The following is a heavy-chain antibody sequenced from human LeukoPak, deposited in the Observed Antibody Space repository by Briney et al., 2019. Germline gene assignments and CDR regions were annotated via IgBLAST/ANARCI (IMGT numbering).Heavy chain of an antibody. J-gene: IGHJ6*03. CDR1: GFTFSNYA. Sequence: PGGSLRLSCAASGFTFSNYAMSWVRQAPGKGLEWVSAISGSGGSTYYADSVKGRFTISRDNSKNTLYLQMNSLRAEDTAVYYCAKAPSSSSEYYYYMDVWGKGTTVTVSS. CDR2: ISGSGGST. D-gene: IGHD6-6*01. V-gene: IGHV3-23*01. CDR3: AKAPSSSSEYYYYMDV.